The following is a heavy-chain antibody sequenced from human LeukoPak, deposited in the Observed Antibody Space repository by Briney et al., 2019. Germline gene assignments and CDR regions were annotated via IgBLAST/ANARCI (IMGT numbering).Heavy chain of an antibody. CDR1: EFTFSTYS. J-gene: IGHJ4*02. Sequence: GGSLRLSCAASEFTFSTYSMNWVRQAPGKGLEWISFISSSSSTTYYADSVKGRFTVSRDNAKNSLYLQMNSLGAEDTAVYYCARDLTGYSTGWYVLYYFDYWGQGTLVTVFS. CDR3: ARDLTGYSTGWYVLYYFDY. D-gene: IGHD6-19*01. CDR2: ISSSSSTT. V-gene: IGHV3-48*04.